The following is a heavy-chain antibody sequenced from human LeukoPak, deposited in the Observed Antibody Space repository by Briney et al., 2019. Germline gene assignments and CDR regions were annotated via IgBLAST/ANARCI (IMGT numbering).Heavy chain of an antibody. V-gene: IGHV4-39*01. D-gene: IGHD3-3*01. Sequence: ETLSLTCTVSGGSISSNNYYWGWIRQPPGEGLEWIGSIYYGGYTYYNPPLKSRVTISVDTSKNQFSLKLSSVTAADTAIYYCQSRFLEWLLDYWGQGTLVTVSS. J-gene: IGHJ4*02. CDR2: IYYGGYT. CDR3: QSRFLEWLLDY. CDR1: GGSISSNNYY.